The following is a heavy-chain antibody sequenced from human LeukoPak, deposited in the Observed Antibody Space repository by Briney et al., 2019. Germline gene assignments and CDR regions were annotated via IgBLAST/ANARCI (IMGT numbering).Heavy chain of an antibody. V-gene: IGHV4-34*01. Sequence: SETLSLTCAVYGGSFSGYYCSWIRQPPGKGLEWIGEINHSGSTNYNPSLKSRVTISVDTFKNQFSLKLSSVTAADTAVYYCARCTPQTNWGQGTLVTVSS. CDR1: GGSFSGYY. J-gene: IGHJ4*02. CDR2: INHSGST. CDR3: ARCTPQTN.